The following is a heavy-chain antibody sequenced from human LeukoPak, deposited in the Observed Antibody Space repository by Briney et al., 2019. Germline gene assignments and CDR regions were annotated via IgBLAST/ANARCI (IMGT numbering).Heavy chain of an antibody. CDR2: IYYSGGT. V-gene: IGHV4-39*01. CDR1: GGSISTSSYY. J-gene: IGHJ4*02. CDR3: ARHSYQMGSYIDY. Sequence: SETLSLTCTVSGGSISTSSYYWGWIRQPPGKRLEWIGNIYYSGGTYYNPSLKSRVIISVDTSKNQFSLKQSSVTAADTALYYCARHSYQMGSYIDYWGQGILVTVSS. D-gene: IGHD3-10*01.